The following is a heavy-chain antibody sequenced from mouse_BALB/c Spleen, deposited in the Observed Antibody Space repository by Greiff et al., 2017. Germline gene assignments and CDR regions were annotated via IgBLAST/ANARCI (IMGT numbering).Heavy chain of an antibody. Sequence: DVQLVESGGGLVKPGGSLKLSCAASGFTFSSYTMSWVRQTPEKRLEWVATISSGGGNTYYPDSVKGRFTISRDNAKNNLYLQMSSLRSEDTALYYCARDADVWGAGTTVTVSS. CDR1: GFTFSSYT. CDR2: ISSGGGNT. CDR3: ARDADV. V-gene: IGHV5-9*03. J-gene: IGHJ1*01.